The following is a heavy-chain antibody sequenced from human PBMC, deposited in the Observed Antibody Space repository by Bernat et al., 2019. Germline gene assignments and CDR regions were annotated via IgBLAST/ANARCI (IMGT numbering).Heavy chain of an antibody. CDR1: GFSLSTSGMR. V-gene: IGHV2-70*04. CDR2: VDWDDDK. Sequence: QVTLKESGPALVKPTQTLTLTCTFSGFSLSTSGMRVSWIRQPPGKALEWLARVDWDDDKFYITSLRTRLTISKDTSKNQVVLTMTNMDPVDTATYYCARMGVVVSGTVYFDYWGQGALVTVSS. J-gene: IGHJ4*02. D-gene: IGHD6-19*01. CDR3: ARMGVVVSGTVYFDY.